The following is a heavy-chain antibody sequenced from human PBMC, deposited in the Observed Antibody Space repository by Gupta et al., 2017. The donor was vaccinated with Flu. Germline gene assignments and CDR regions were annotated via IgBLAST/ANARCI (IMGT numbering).Heavy chain of an antibody. D-gene: IGHD2-15*01. J-gene: IGHJ4*02. CDR1: GFTFRSYS. CDR2: ISSSSSYI. V-gene: IGHV3-21*01. Sequence: EVQLVASGGGLVKPGGSLRLSCAASGFTFRSYSMNWVRQAPGKGLEWVSSISSSSSYIYYADSVKGRFTISRDNAKNSLYLQMNSLRAEDTAVYYCARDPGYCSGGSCYGCDYWGQGTLVTVSS. CDR3: ARDPGYCSGGSCYGCDY.